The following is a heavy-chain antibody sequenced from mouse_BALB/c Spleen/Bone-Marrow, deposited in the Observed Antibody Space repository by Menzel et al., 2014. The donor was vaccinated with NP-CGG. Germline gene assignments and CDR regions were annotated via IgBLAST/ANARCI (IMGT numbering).Heavy chain of an antibody. CDR1: GFTFRSYT. J-gene: IGHJ3*01. V-gene: IGHV5-12-2*01. CDR2: ISNGGGST. CDR3: ATGTFAY. Sequence: EVQGVESGGGLVQPGGSLKLSCAASGFTFRSYTMSWVRQTPEKRLEWVAYISNGGGSTYYPDTVKGRFTISRDNAKNTLYLQMSSLKSEDTAMYYCATGTFAYWGQGTLVTVSA. D-gene: IGHD4-1*01.